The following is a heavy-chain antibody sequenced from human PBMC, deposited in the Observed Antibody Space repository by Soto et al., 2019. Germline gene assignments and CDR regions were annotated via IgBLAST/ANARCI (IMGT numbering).Heavy chain of an antibody. Sequence: PSETLSLTCTVSGGSISSSSYYWGWIRQPPGKGLEWIGSIYYSGSTYYNPSLKSRVTISVDTSKNQFSLKLSSVTAADTAVYYCARPSELLFPNYGMDVWGQGTTVTVSS. CDR2: IYYSGST. V-gene: IGHV4-39*01. CDR1: GGSISSSSYY. J-gene: IGHJ6*02. CDR3: ARPSELLFPNYGMDV. D-gene: IGHD1-26*01.